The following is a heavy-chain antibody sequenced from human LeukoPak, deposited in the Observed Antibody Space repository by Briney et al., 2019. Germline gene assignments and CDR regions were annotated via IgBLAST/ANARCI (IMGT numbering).Heavy chain of an antibody. J-gene: IGHJ3*02. Sequence: GGSLRLSCAASGFFFSSYSMNWVRQAPGKGLEWVSSISSSSSYIYYADSVKGRFTISRDNAKNSLYLQMNSLRAEDTAVYYCARDRDSSSWYVGGAFDIWGQGTMVTVSS. CDR2: ISSSSSYI. V-gene: IGHV3-21*01. CDR3: ARDRDSSSWYVGGAFDI. D-gene: IGHD6-13*01. CDR1: GFFFSSYS.